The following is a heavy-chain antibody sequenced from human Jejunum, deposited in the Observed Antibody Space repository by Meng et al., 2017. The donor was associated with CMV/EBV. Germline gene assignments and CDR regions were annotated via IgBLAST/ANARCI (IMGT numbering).Heavy chain of an antibody. V-gene: IGHV3-21*04. D-gene: IGHD3-10*01. CDR2: ITTTTNYI. J-gene: IGHJ6*02. CDR3: AKVFRRPFRGWSSAGGDYYGMDV. Sequence: MNWVRQAPGKGLEWVSSITTTTNYIYYAESVKGRFTISKDNSINTLFLQMNSLRPDDTAVYYCAKVFRRPFRGWSSAGGDYYGMDVWGQGTTVTVSS.